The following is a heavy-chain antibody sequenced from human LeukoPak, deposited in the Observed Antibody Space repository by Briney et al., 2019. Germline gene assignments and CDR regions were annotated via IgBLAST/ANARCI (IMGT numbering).Heavy chain of an antibody. CDR2: IYHSGST. CDR1: GYSISSGYY. CDR3: ARENSGYDYPYYFDQ. D-gene: IGHD5-12*01. Sequence: SETLSLTCTVSGYSISSGYYWGWIRQPPGKGLEWIGSIYHSGSTYYNPSLKSRVTISVDTSKNQFSLKVRSVTAADTAVYYCARENSGYDYPYYFDQWGQGTLVTVSS. J-gene: IGHJ4*02. V-gene: IGHV4-38-2*02.